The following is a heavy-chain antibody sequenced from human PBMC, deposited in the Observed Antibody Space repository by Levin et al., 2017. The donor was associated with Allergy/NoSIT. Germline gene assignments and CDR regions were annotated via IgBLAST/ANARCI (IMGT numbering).Heavy chain of an antibody. J-gene: IGHJ3*02. Sequence: GESLKISCKASGYTFTGYYMHWVRQAPGQGLEWLGWIKVNNGDTKYAQSFQGRVTVTRDTSISTAYMELTGLISDDTAVYYCAREGDSGHDWYAFDMWGQGTMVTVSS. CDR3: AREGDSGHDWYAFDM. CDR1: GYTFTGYY. D-gene: IGHD5-12*01. CDR2: IKVNNGDT. V-gene: IGHV1-2*02.